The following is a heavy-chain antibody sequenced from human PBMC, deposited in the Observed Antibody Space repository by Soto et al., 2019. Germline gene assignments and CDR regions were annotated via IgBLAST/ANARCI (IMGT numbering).Heavy chain of an antibody. D-gene: IGHD1-1*01. V-gene: IGHV3-23*01. J-gene: IGHJ4*02. CDR2: VSPHGANT. CDR3: ATEGAKTTWNFDY. Sequence: LRLSCVASGFTFGSCGMNWVRQAPGKGLEWVAGVSPHGANTYYADSVRGRFIISRNDSRNTVSLDMNSLRGDDSAVYYCATEGAKTTWNFDYWGQGTVVTVSS. CDR1: GFTFGSCG.